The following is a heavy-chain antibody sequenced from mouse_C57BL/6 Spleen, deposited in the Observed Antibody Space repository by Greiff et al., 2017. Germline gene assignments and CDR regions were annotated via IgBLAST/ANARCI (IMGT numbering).Heavy chain of an antibody. D-gene: IGHD1-1*01. CDR3: AREALGFITTVPYFDY. Sequence: QVQLKQSGAELVKPGASVKMSCKASGYTFTSYWITWVKQRPGQGLEWIGDIYPGSGSTNYNEKFKSKATLTVDTSSSTAYMQLSSLTSEDSAVYYCAREALGFITTVPYFDYWGQGTTLTVSS. V-gene: IGHV1-55*01. CDR2: IYPGSGST. CDR1: GYTFTSYW. J-gene: IGHJ2*01.